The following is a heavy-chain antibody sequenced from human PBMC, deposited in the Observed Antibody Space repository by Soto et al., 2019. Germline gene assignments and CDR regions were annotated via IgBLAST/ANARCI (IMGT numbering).Heavy chain of an antibody. CDR3: ARDFSGSYYTVHYYGMDV. J-gene: IGHJ6*02. V-gene: IGHV1-69*06. CDR1: GGTFSSYA. Sequence: ASVKVSCKASGGTFSSYAISWVRQAPGQGLEWMGGIIPIFGTANYAQKFQGRVTITADKSTSTAYMELSSLRSEDTAVYYCARDFSGSYYTVHYYGMDVWGQGTTVTVSS. D-gene: IGHD1-26*01. CDR2: IIPIFGTA.